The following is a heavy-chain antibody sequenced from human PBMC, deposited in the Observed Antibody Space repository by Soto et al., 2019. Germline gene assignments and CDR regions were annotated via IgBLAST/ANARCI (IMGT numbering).Heavy chain of an antibody. J-gene: IGHJ4*02. V-gene: IGHV1-2*02. D-gene: IGHD6-6*01. CDR1: GYTFTNYY. CDR3: ARDIEYSSSESDY. Sequence: ASVKVSCKASGYTFTNYYMHWLRQAPGQGLEWMGWMNPRSGGSKYAQAFQDRVTMTRDASISTAYMEMTSLRHGDTAVYYCARDIEYSSSESDYWGQGTLVTVSS. CDR2: MNPRSGGS.